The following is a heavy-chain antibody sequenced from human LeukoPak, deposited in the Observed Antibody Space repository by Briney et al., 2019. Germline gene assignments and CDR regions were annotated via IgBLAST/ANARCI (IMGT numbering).Heavy chain of an antibody. CDR2: VFYNGRT. J-gene: IGHJ4*02. CDR3: ARWTTVTRAFDY. CDR1: GGSISDYY. V-gene: IGHV4-59*12. Sequence: PSETLSLTCSVSGGSISDYYYSWIRQSPGKGLEWIGYVFYNGRTNYNPSLESRATVSLDTSRNQFSLKLSSVTAADTAVYYCARWTTVTRAFDYWGQGTLVSVSS. D-gene: IGHD4-17*01.